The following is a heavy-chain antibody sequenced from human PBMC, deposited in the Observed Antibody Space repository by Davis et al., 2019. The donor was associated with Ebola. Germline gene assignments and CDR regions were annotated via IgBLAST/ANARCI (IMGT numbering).Heavy chain of an antibody. CDR1: GFTVSSNY. CDR2: IKQDGSEK. V-gene: IGHV3-7*03. D-gene: IGHD5-24*01. Sequence: GESLKISCAASGFTVSSNYMSWVRQAPGKGLEWVANIKQDGSEKYYVDSVKGRFTISRDNAKNSLYLQMNSLRAEDTAVYYCARGRWLQFGYYFDYWGQGTLVTVSS. CDR3: ARGRWLQFGYYFDY. J-gene: IGHJ4*02.